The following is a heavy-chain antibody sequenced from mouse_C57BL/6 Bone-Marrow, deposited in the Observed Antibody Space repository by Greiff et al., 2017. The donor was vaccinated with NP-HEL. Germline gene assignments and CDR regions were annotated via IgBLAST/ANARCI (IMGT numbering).Heavy chain of an antibody. Sequence: QVQLQQSGAELVRPGASVKLSCKASGYTFTDYYINWVKQRPGQGLEWIARIYPGSGNTYYNEKFKGKATLTAEKSSSTAYMQLSSLTSEDSAVYFCARYDGYGFAYWGQGTLVTVSA. J-gene: IGHJ3*01. V-gene: IGHV1-76*01. CDR3: ARYDGYGFAY. D-gene: IGHD2-2*01. CDR1: GYTFTDYY. CDR2: IYPGSGNT.